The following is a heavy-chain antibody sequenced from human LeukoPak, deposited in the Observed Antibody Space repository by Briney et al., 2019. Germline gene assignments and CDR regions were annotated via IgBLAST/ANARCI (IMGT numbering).Heavy chain of an antibody. V-gene: IGHV4-31*03. CDR3: ARSKYQLLSQYNWFDP. CDR2: IYYSGST. D-gene: IGHD2-2*01. CDR1: GGSISSGGYY. J-gene: IGHJ5*02. Sequence: SETLSLTCTVSGGSISSGGYYWRWIRQHPGKGLEWIGYIYYSGSTYYNPSLKSRVTISVDTSKNQFSLKLSSVTAADTAVYYCARSKYQLLSQYNWFDPWGQGTLVTVSS.